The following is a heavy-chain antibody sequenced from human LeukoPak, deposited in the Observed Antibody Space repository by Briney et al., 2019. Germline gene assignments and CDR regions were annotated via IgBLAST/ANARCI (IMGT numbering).Heavy chain of an antibody. D-gene: IGHD2-21*02. CDR2: IYYSGST. J-gene: IGHJ3*02. V-gene: IGHV4-59*12. CDR3: ATQTRGAYCGGDCYSPDAFDI. CDR1: GGSISSYY. Sequence: SETLSLTCTVSGGSISSYYWSWIRQPPGKGLEWIGYIYYSGSTNYNPSLKSRVTISVDTSKNQFSLKLSSVTAADTAVYYCATQTRGAYCGGDCYSPDAFDIWGQGTMVTVSS.